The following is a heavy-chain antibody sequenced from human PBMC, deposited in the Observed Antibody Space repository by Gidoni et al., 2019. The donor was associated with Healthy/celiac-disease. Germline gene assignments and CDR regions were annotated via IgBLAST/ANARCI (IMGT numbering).Heavy chain of an antibody. D-gene: IGHD3-10*01. V-gene: IGHV4-34*01. Sequence: QLQLQQWGAGLLTPSETLSLTCAVYVGSFSGYYWSWIRQPPGKGRKWIGEINHSGSPNYNPSLKSRVTISVDTSKNQFSLKLSSVTAADTAVYYCARGYYGSGKYYFDYWGQGTLVTVSS. CDR3: ARGYYGSGKYYFDY. CDR2: INHSGSP. J-gene: IGHJ4*02. CDR1: VGSFSGYY.